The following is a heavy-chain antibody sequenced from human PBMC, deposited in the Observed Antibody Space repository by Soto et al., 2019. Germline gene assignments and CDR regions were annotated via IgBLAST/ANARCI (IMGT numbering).Heavy chain of an antibody. CDR2: VNHSVEA. V-gene: IGHV4-34*01. J-gene: IGHJ5*02. CDR3: TREEGCRRHWLDR. Sequence: SETLSLTCGVYGGSFRNYYWIWVRQPPGKGLEWIGEVNHSVEATYNPSLQSRVTISLDTSNNHFSLKMTSLTAADTALYFCTREEGCRRHWLDRWGRGTRVPFS. D-gene: IGHD6-25*01. CDR1: GGSFRNYY.